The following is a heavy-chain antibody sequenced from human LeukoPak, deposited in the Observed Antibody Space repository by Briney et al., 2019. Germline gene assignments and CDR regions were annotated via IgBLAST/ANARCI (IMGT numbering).Heavy chain of an antibody. D-gene: IGHD1-26*01. CDR3: AKGGERGTYYFDS. CDR1: GFTFSSYG. Sequence: GGSLRLSCAASGFTFSSYGVHWVRQAPGKGLDWVAFTRFDGSNKHYADSVKGRFTISRDNSKNTLNLQMNSLRAEDTAVYYCAKGGERGTYYFDSWGQGTLVTAS. J-gene: IGHJ4*02. CDR2: TRFDGSNK. V-gene: IGHV3-30*02.